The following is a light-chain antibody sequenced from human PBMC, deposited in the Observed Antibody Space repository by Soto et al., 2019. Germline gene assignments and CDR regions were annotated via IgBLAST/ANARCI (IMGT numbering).Light chain of an antibody. CDR2: DAS. CDR3: QHYNSYLGT. J-gene: IGKJ1*01. V-gene: IGKV1-5*01. CDR1: QSISTW. Sequence: IQMTQSPSTVSASVGDRVTITCRASQSISTWLAWYQQKPGKAPKLLIYDASSLESGVPSRFSGSRSGTDFTLTISSLQPDDFAAYYCQHYNSYLGTFGQGTKVDIK.